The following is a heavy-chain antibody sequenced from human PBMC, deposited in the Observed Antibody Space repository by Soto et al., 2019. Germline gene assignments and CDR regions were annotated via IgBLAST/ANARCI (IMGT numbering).Heavy chain of an antibody. CDR2: MSHHGTAE. D-gene: IGHD6-19*01. V-gene: IGHV3-30*18. J-gene: IGHJ5*02. CDR3: AKDLYSTGWYNYFDP. CDR1: GFTFSTNG. Sequence: QVQLVESGGGVVQPGRSLRLSCLASGFTFSTNGMHWVRQAPGKGLEWVAMMSHHGTAEYYLDSVRGRFTISRDNSNNTLYLQMDSLRVEDTAVYYCAKDLYSTGWYNYFDPWGQGTQVTVSS.